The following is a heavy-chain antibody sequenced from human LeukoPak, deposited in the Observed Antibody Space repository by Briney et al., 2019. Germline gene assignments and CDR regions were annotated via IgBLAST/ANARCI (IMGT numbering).Heavy chain of an antibody. D-gene: IGHD3-22*01. CDR3: ARGPVEYYDSSGYYPYYFDY. J-gene: IGHJ4*02. CDR2: ISSSSSYI. CDR1: GLTFRRYS. Sequence: GGTLSLSWAASGLTFRRYSMNWVRQAPGQGMERVSSISSSSSYIYYADSVKGRFTISRDNAKNSLYLQMNSLRAEDTAVYYCARGPVEYYDSSGYYPYYFDYWGQGTLVTVSS. V-gene: IGHV3-21*01.